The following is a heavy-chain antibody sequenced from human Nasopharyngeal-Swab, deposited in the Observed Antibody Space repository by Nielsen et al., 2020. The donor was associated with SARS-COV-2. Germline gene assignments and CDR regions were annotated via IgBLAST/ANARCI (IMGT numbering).Heavy chain of an antibody. CDR2: IKSDESST. CDR3: ATTAGGYSYAS. CDR1: GFTVSLYW. J-gene: IGHJ5*02. D-gene: IGHD5-18*01. Sequence: GGSLRLSCAASGFTVSLYWMHWVRQAPGKGLEWVSRIKSDESSTAYADSVKGQFIISRNNAENTYYLRLNSLRAEDTAVYYCATTAGGYSYASWGQGTLVTVSS. V-gene: IGHV3-74*01.